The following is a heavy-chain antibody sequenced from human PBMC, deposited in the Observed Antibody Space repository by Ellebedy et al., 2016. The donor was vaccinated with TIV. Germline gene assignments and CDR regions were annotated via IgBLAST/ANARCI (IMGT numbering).Heavy chain of an antibody. CDR1: GYTFTSYW. CDR3: ARSVDDYHDY. J-gene: IGHJ4*02. V-gene: IGHV5-51*01. Sequence: ASVKVSCKASGYTFTSYWIGWVRQMPGKGLEWMGIIYPGDSDTKYSPSFQGQVTISADKSISTAYLQWSSLKASDTAMYYCARSVDDYHDYWGQGTLVTVSS. D-gene: IGHD4-23*01. CDR2: IYPGDSDT.